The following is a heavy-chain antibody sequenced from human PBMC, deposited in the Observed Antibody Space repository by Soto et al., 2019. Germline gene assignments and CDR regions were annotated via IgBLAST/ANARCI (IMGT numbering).Heavy chain of an antibody. D-gene: IGHD5-12*01. V-gene: IGHV3-30*04. CDR2: ISFDGSEK. Sequence: QVQLVESGGGVVQPGASLRLSCAASGFRFSGFAMHWVRQAPGKGLEWVAVISFDGSEKFCVDSVKGRFSISRDDFHSTVFLQMDSLRPEDTGVYYCARDLGGYVHLWDKSNYWGQGTLVNVSS. CDR3: ARDLGGYVHLWDKSNY. CDR1: GFRFSGFA. J-gene: IGHJ4*02.